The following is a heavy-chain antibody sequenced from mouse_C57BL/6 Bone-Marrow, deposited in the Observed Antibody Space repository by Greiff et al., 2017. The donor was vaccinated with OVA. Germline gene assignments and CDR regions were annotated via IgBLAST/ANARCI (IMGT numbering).Heavy chain of an antibody. CDR1: GYTFTSYW. CDR3: ARSGYYSNYGY. J-gene: IGHJ2*01. D-gene: IGHD2-5*01. V-gene: IGHV1-64*01. CDR2: IHPNSGST. Sequence: VQLQQPGAELVKPGASVKLSCKASGYTFTSYWMHWVKQRPGQGLEWIGMIHPNSGSTNYNEKFKSKATLTVDKSSSTAYMQLSSLTSEDSAVYYCARSGYYSNYGYWGQGTTLTVSS.